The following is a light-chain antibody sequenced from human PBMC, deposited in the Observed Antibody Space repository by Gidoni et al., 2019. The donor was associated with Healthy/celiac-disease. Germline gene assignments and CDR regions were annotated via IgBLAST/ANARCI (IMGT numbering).Light chain of an antibody. CDR1: QCVSSN. V-gene: IGKV3-15*01. CDR2: GAS. Sequence: IVMTQSPATLSVSPGERATLFCRASQCVSSNLAWYQQKPGQAPRLLIYGASTRATGIPARFSGSGSGTEFTLTISSLQSEDFAVYYCQQYNNWPPLTFGGGTKVEIK. CDR3: QQYNNWPPLT. J-gene: IGKJ4*01.